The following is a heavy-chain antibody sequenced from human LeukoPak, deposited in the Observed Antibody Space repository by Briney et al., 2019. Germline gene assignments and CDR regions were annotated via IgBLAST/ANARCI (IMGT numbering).Heavy chain of an antibody. CDR2: ISAYNGNT. CDR3: ARDCGAPGRQYNWNYFECDAFDI. Sequence: ASVKVSCKASGYTFTSYGISWVRQAPGQGLEWMGWISAYNGNTNYAQKLQGRVTMTTDTSTSTAYMELRSLRSDDTAVYYCARDCGAPGRQYNWNYFECDAFDIWGQGTMVTVSS. D-gene: IGHD1-7*01. CDR1: GYTFTSYG. V-gene: IGHV1-18*01. J-gene: IGHJ3*02.